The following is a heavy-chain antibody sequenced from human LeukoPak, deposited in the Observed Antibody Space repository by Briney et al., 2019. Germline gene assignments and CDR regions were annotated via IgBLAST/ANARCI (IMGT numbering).Heavy chain of an antibody. V-gene: IGHV1-2*02. CDR3: ARADRLHGGPYLIGP. CDR1: GYTFTDYY. D-gene: IGHD2-21*01. CDR2: INPNSGGT. Sequence: ASVKVSCKTSGYTFTDYYLYWVRQAPGQGLEWMGWINPNSGGTSSAQKFQGRVTMTRDTSITTVYMEVSWLTSDDMAIYYCARADRLHGGPYLIGPWGQGTLVTVSS. J-gene: IGHJ5*02.